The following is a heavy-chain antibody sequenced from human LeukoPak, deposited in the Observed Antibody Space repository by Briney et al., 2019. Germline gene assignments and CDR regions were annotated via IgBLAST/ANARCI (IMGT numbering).Heavy chain of an antibody. J-gene: IGHJ6*02. V-gene: IGHV4-34*01. Sequence: PSETLSLTCAVYGGSFSGYYGSWIRQPPGKGLEWLGEINHSGSTNYNPSLKSRVTISVDTSKNQFSLKLSSVTAADTAVYYCASDDLGIAAAGSGDYYYGMDVWGQGTTVTVSS. D-gene: IGHD6-13*01. CDR2: INHSGST. CDR1: GGSFSGYY. CDR3: ASDDLGIAAAGSGDYYYGMDV.